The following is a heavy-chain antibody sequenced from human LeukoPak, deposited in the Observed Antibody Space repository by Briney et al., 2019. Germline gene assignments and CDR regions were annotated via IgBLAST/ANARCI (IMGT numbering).Heavy chain of an antibody. CDR1: GGSFSGYY. J-gene: IGHJ6*02. D-gene: IGHD4-4*01. Sequence: TSETLSLTCAVYGGSFSGYYWGWIRQPPGKGLEWIGEINHSGSTNYNPSLKSRVTISVDTSKNQFSLKLSSVTAADTAVYYCARARRTTVTTGPHRYYYYYYGMDVWGQGTTVTVSS. CDR3: ARARRTTVTTGPHRYYYYYYGMDV. V-gene: IGHV4-34*01. CDR2: INHSGST.